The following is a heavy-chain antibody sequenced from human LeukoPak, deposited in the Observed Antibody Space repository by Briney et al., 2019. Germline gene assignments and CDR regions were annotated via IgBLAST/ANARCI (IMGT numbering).Heavy chain of an antibody. J-gene: IGHJ4*02. D-gene: IGHD1-26*01. CDR1: GGSFSGYY. V-gene: IGHV4-34*01. CDR3: ARGIVGVGFDY. Sequence: SETLSLTCAVYGGSFSGYYWSWIRQPPGKGLEWIGEINHSGSTNYNPSLKSRVTISVDTSKNQFSLKLSSVTAADTAVYYCARGIVGVGFDYWGQGTLVTVSS. CDR2: INHSGST.